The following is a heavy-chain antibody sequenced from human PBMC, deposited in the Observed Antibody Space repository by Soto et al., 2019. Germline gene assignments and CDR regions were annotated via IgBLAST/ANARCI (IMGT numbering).Heavy chain of an antibody. D-gene: IGHD2-15*01. CDR2: IYYSGST. CDR1: GGSISSSSYY. CDR3: ARRRRDVGGVDY. J-gene: IGHJ4*02. V-gene: IGHV4-39*01. Sequence: QLQLQESGPGLVKPSETLSFTCTVSGGSISSSSYYWGWIRQPPGKGLEWIGSIYYSGSTYYNPSLKSRVTISVDTSKNQFSLKLSSVTAADTAVYYCARRRRDVGGVDYWGQGTLVTVSS.